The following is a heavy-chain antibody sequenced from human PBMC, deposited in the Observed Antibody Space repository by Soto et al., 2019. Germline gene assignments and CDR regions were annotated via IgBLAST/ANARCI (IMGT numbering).Heavy chain of an antibody. J-gene: IGHJ4*02. CDR3: AKVKRSEYDILTGLDY. V-gene: IGHV3-66*01. CDR2: IYSGGST. CDR1: GFTVSSNY. D-gene: IGHD3-9*01. Sequence: GGSLRLSCAASGFTVSSNYMSWVRQAPGKGLEWVSVIYSGGSTYYADSVKGRFTISRDNSKNTLYLQMNSLRAEDTAVYYCAKVKRSEYDILTGLDYWGQGTLVTVSS.